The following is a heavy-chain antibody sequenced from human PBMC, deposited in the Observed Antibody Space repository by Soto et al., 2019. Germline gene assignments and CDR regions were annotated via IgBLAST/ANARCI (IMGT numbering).Heavy chain of an antibody. Sequence: EVQVVESGGGLVQPGGSLRLSCVASGFTFSTYWMHWVRQAPGKGLVWVSRIKFDGSTTSYADSVKGRFTISRDNAKNTVSLQMNSLRAEDTGVYYCARGIRNYYGVDVWGQGTTVTVSS. D-gene: IGHD5-18*01. CDR3: ARGIRNYYGVDV. CDR1: GFTFSTYW. V-gene: IGHV3-74*01. CDR2: IKFDGSTT. J-gene: IGHJ6*02.